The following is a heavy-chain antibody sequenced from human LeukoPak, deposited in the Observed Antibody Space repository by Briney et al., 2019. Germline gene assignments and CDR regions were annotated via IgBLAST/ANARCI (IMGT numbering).Heavy chain of an antibody. V-gene: IGHV3-48*01. J-gene: IGHJ4*02. Sequence: GGSLRLSCAASGFTFSSYSMNWVRQAPGKGLEWVSYISSSSSTIYYADSVKGRFTISRDNAKNSLYLQMNSLRAEDTAVYYCARAGTSGYSIRYHFDYWGQGTLVTVSS. CDR2: ISSSSSTI. CDR1: GFTFSSYS. D-gene: IGHD3-3*01. CDR3: ARAGTSGYSIRYHFDY.